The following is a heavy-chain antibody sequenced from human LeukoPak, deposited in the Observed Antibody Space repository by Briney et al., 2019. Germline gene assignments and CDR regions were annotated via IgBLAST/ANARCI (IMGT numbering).Heavy chain of an antibody. D-gene: IGHD6-19*01. Sequence: GGSLRLSCAASGFRFSAYGMHWVRQAPGKGLEWLAVISFDGSGKYYAGSVKGRFTISRDDSKNTLALQMNSLRAEDTAVYYCAKGEASGWSYYYYYGMDVWGQGTTVTVSS. J-gene: IGHJ6*02. V-gene: IGHV3-30*18. CDR3: AKGEASGWSYYYYYGMDV. CDR1: GFRFSAYG. CDR2: ISFDGSGK.